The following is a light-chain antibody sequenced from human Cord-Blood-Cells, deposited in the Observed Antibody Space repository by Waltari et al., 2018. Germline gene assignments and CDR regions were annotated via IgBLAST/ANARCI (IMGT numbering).Light chain of an antibody. CDR1: SSDGGGYNY. CDR2: EVS. Sequence: QSALTQPASVSGSPGQSITISCTGTSSDGGGYNYVSWYQQHPGKAPKLMIYEVSNRPSGVSKRCSGSKSGNTASLTISGLQAEDEADYYCSSYTSSSTLVVFGGGTKLTVL. J-gene: IGLJ2*01. CDR3: SSYTSSSTLVV. V-gene: IGLV2-14*01.